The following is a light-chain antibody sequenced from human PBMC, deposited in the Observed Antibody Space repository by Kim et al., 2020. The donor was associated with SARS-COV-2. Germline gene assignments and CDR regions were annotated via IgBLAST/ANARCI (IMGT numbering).Light chain of an antibody. CDR3: QQYDSSREWT. V-gene: IGKV3-20*01. CDR2: GAS. Sequence: EIVLTQSPGTLSLSPGERATLSCRASQSVSSSYLAWYQQKPGQAPRLLINGASSRATGIPDRFSGSGSGTDFTLTISRLEPEDFAVYYCQQYDSSREWTFGQGTKVDIK. J-gene: IGKJ1*01. CDR1: QSVSSSY.